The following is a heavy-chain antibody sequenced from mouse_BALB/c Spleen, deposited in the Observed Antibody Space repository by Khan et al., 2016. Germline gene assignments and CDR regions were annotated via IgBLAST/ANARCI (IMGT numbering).Heavy chain of an antibody. CDR2: INPFNAGT. CDR3: ARSGNLAMVY. J-gene: IGHJ4*01. Sequence: VRLQQSGPELVKPGASVKMSCKAFGFTFISYVIHWVKQKPGQGLEWIGYINPFNAGTNYNEKFKGKATLTSDKSSTTAYMELSSLTSEDSAVYYCARSGNLAMVYWGQGTSVTVSS. V-gene: IGHV1S136*01. CDR1: GFTFISYV. D-gene: IGHD2-1*01.